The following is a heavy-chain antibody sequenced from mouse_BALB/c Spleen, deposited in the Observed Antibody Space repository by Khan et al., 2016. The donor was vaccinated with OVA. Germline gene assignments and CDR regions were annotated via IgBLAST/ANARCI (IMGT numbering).Heavy chain of an antibody. CDR3: TRDRIDY. CDR2: INPTSGYT. V-gene: IGHV1-7*01. J-gene: IGHJ2*01. Sequence: QVRLQQSGAELAKPGASVKMSCKASGYTFTTYWMHWVKQRPGQGLEWIGYINPTSGYTDYNERFKDKATLSADKSSSTAYMQLSSLTSEDSAVYYGTRDRIDYWGQGTTRTVSS. CDR1: GYTFTTYW.